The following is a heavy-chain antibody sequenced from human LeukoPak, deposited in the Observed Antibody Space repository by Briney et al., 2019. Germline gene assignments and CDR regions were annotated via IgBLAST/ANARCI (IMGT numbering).Heavy chain of an antibody. V-gene: IGHV1-3*01. CDR1: GYTFTSYA. CDR3: ATGSRLDY. J-gene: IGHJ4*02. CDR2: INAGNGNT. D-gene: IGHD2-15*01. Sequence: GASLKVSCKAPGYTFTSYAVHWVRQAPGQRLEWMGWINAGNGNTKYSQNFQGRVTITRDTSASTAYMELSSLRSGDTAVYYCATGSRLDYWGQGTLVTVSS.